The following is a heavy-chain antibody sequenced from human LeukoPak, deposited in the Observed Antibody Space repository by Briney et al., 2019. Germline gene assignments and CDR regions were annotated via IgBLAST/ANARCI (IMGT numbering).Heavy chain of an antibody. CDR2: LSGSGGAT. Sequence: PGGSLRLSCAASGFTFSNYAMAWVRQAPGKGQEWVSILSGSGGATYYADCVKGRFTISRDNSENTLFLQMNNLGAEDTALYYCAKKRVITTPHAIDWYFDLWGRGTLVTVSS. CDR1: GFTFSNYA. V-gene: IGHV3-23*01. J-gene: IGHJ2*01. D-gene: IGHD1-1*01. CDR3: AKKRVITTPHAIDWYFDL.